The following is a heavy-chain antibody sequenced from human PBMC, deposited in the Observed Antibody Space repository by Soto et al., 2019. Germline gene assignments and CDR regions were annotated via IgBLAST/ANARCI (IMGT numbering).Heavy chain of an antibody. D-gene: IGHD3-16*01. CDR3: AREGAASYSYYYGTDV. J-gene: IGHJ6*02. Sequence: PSETLSLTCTVSGGSISSGDAYWSWIRQSPGKGLEWIGYIYYRGRPFYNPSLESRATTSVDTSKNQFSLKLNSVTAADTAVYYCAREGAASYSYYYGTDVWGQGTTVTVSS. CDR1: GGSISSGDAY. V-gene: IGHV4-30-4*01. CDR2: IYYRGRP.